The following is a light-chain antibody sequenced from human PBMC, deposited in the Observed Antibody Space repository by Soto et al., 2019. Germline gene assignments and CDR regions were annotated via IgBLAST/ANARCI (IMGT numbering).Light chain of an antibody. V-gene: IGKV3-15*01. J-gene: IGKJ4*01. CDR3: QQYNSYPLT. Sequence: EILMTQSPATLSVSPGDSATLSCRASRSVDTDLAWYQQKPGEAPRLLVFATSARATGVPDRFRGSRSGTDFTLTISSLQPEDSATYYCQQYNSYPLTFGGGTKVEIK. CDR1: RSVDTD. CDR2: ATS.